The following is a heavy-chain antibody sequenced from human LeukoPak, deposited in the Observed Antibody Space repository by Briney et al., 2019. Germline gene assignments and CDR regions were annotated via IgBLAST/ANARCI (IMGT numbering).Heavy chain of an antibody. J-gene: IGHJ4*02. Sequence: GGSLRLSCAASGFTFSSYAMSWVRQAPGKGLEWVSTISGTGGSTYYADSMKGRFTISRDNSKNTLYLQRSSLRVEDTALYYCAKGLDSSGYYGFDYWGQGTLVTVSS. CDR3: AKGLDSSGYYGFDY. CDR1: GFTFSSYA. V-gene: IGHV3-23*01. CDR2: ISGTGGST. D-gene: IGHD3-22*01.